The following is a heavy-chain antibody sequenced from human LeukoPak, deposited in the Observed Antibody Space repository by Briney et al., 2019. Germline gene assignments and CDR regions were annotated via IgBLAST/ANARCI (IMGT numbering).Heavy chain of an antibody. CDR2: INPNSGGT. Sequence: ASVKVSCKASGYTFTGYYMHWVRQAPGQGLEWMGWINPNSGGTNYAQKFQGWATMTRGTSISTAYMELSRLRSDDTAVYYCARGEVVPAARKRGFDYWGQGTLVTVSS. CDR3: ARGEVVPAARKRGFDY. D-gene: IGHD2-2*01. J-gene: IGHJ4*02. CDR1: GYTFTGYY. V-gene: IGHV1-2*04.